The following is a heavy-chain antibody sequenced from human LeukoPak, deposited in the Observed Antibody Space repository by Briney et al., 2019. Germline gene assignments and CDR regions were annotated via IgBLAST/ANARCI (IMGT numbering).Heavy chain of an antibody. CDR1: GGSFSGYY. J-gene: IGHJ4*02. Sequence: SETLSLTCAVYGGSFSGYYWRWIRQPPGKGLEWIGEINHSGSTNYNPSLKRRVTISVDTSKNQFSLKLSSVTAADTAVYYCARGIYSGYGRLDYWGQGTLVTVSS. D-gene: IGHD5-12*01. CDR3: ARGIYSGYGRLDY. V-gene: IGHV4-34*01. CDR2: INHSGST.